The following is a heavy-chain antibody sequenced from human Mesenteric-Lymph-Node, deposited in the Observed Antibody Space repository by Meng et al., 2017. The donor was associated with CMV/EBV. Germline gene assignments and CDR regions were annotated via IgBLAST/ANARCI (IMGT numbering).Heavy chain of an antibody. Sequence: GGSLRLSCAASGFTVSSNYMSWIRQAPGKGLEWVSYISSSGSTIYYADSVKGRFTISRDNAKNSLYLQMNSLRAEDTAVYYCAAYGSGSYSVYWGQGTLVTVSS. V-gene: IGHV3-11*01. CDR2: ISSSGSTI. J-gene: IGHJ4*02. CDR1: GFTVSSNY. CDR3: AAYGSGSYSVY. D-gene: IGHD3-10*01.